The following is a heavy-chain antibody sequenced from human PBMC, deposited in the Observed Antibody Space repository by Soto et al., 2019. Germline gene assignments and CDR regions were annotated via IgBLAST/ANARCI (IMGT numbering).Heavy chain of an antibody. D-gene: IGHD2-2*03. J-gene: IGHJ6*02. CDR1: GGFVSSSSYS. V-gene: IGHV4-39*01. CDR2: IYSSENT. Sequence: ETLSLTCSVSGGFVSSSSYSWGWIRQSPGKGLEWIGTIYSSENTYYNPSLLSRVTISVDTSKNEFSLRLSSVTAADTAVYYCARLNGYCISTNFHRYYSMDVWGQGTTVTVSS. CDR3: ARLNGYCISTNFHRYYSMDV.